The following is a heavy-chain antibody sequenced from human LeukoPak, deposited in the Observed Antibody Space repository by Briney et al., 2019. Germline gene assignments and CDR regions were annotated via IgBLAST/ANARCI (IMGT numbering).Heavy chain of an antibody. CDR2: ISRSGSTR. J-gene: IGHJ3*02. Sequence: GRSLRLSCAISGFTFSACELTWVRQAPGKGLDWVSYISRSGSTRYYADSVKGRFTISRDNAKNSLYLQMNSLRAEDTAVYYCARVATMVRVPLDALDIWGQGTMVSVSS. D-gene: IGHD3-10*01. CDR3: ARVATMVRVPLDALDI. CDR1: GFTFSACE. V-gene: IGHV3-48*03.